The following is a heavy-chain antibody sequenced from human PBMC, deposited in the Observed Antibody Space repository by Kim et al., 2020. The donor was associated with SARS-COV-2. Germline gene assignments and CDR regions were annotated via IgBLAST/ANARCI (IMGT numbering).Heavy chain of an antibody. V-gene: IGHV1-3*01. CDR2: IDADNGNT. CDR3: ARNEDY. Sequence: ASVKVSCKASGYTFTSYAFHWVRQAPGQRLEWMGWIDADNGNTKYSQKFQGRVTITRDTSASTAYMELRSLRSEDTAVYYCARNEDYWGQGTLVTVSS. CDR1: GYTFTSYA. J-gene: IGHJ4*02.